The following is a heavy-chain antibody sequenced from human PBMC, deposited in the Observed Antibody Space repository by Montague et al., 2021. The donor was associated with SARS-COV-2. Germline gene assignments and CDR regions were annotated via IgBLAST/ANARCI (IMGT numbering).Heavy chain of an antibody. CDR2: IYYSGST. CDR1: GGSISSSSYY. D-gene: IGHD2-15*01. Sequence: SETLSLTCTVSGGSISSSSYYWGWIRQPPGKGLEWIGSIYYSGSTYHNPSLKSRVTISVDTSKNQFSLKLSSVTAADTAVYYCARSTYCSGGSCERALLNXWGQGTLVTVSS. CDR3: ARSTYCSGGSCERALLNX. V-gene: IGHV4-39*01. J-gene: IGHJ4*02.